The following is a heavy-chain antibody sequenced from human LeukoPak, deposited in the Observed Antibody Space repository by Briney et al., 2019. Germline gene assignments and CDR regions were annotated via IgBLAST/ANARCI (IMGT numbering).Heavy chain of an antibody. CDR1: GYSISSGYY. J-gene: IGHJ4*02. CDR2: IYHSGST. D-gene: IGHD6-19*01. CDR3: AKVIAVAAWDS. V-gene: IGHV4-38-2*02. Sequence: PSETLSLTCTVSGYSISSGYYWGWIRQPPGKGLEWIGSIYHSGSTYYNPSLKSRVTISVDTSKNQFSLKLSSVTAADTAVYYCAKVIAVAAWDSWGQGTLVTVSS.